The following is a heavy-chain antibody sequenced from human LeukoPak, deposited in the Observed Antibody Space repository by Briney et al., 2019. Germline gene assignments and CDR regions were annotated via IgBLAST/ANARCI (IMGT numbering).Heavy chain of an antibody. J-gene: IGHJ5*02. D-gene: IGHD3-22*01. CDR1: GYSISSGYC. CDR3: ARDQYYFDTSAYYNWFDP. CDR2: ICHSGNT. Sequence: SETLSLTCTVSGYSISSGYCWGWIRQPPGKGLEWIGSICHSGNTYYTPSLKSRVTISADRSKNQFSLKLSSMTAADTAVYSCARDQYYFDTSAYYNWFDPWGQGTLVTVSS. V-gene: IGHV4-38-2*02.